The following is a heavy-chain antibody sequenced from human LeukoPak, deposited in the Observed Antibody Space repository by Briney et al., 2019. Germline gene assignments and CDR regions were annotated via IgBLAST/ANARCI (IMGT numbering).Heavy chain of an antibody. D-gene: IGHD3-10*01. V-gene: IGHV3-7*01. J-gene: IGHJ4*02. CDR2: IKPDGSEE. CDR1: GFTFSSYW. Sequence: GGSLRLSCAASGFTFSSYWMSWVRQSPGKGLDWVANIKPDGSEEYFMDSVKGRFTISRDNAKNALYLEMNSLRAEDTAEYFCARERMYSGSGSTYPYYDYWGQGTLVTVSS. CDR3: ARERMYSGSGSTYPYYDY.